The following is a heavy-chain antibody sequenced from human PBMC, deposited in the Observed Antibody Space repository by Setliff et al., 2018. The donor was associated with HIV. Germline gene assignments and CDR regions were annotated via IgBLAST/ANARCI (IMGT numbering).Heavy chain of an antibody. D-gene: IGHD3-10*01. V-gene: IGHV4-31*11. CDR1: GESFSTYF. CDR3: ARDRGPPSAFDI. Sequence: SETLSLTCAVYGESFSTYFWNWIRQHPGKGLEWIGYIYYSGSTYYNPSLKSRLTISLDTSKNHFSLKLSSVTAADTAVYFCARDRGPPSAFDIWGQGTMVTVSS. CDR2: IYYSGST. J-gene: IGHJ3*02.